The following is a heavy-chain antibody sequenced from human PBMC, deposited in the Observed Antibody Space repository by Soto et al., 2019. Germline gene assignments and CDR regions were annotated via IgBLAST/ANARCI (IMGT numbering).Heavy chain of an antibody. J-gene: IGHJ4*02. Sequence: QVQLVQSGAEVKQPGSSVKVSCKASGGTFSSYAISWVRQAPGQGLEWMGGIIPIFGTANYAQKFQGRVTITADKSTSQAYMELSSLRSEDTSVYYCARGHDYRDPYYFDYWGQGTLVTVSS. CDR3: ARGHDYRDPYYFDY. CDR2: IIPIFGTA. CDR1: GGTFSSYA. D-gene: IGHD4-17*01. V-gene: IGHV1-69*06.